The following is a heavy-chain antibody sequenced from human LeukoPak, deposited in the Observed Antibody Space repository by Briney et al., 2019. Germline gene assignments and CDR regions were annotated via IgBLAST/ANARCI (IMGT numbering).Heavy chain of an antibody. CDR1: GGSISSGDYY. CDR3: ARARGYSYRIEDY. Sequence: SETLSLTCTVSGGSISSGDYYWSWIRQPPGKGLEWIGYIYYSGSTYYNPSLKSRVTISVDTSKNQFSLKLSSVTAADTAVYYCARARGYSYRIEDYWGQGTLVTVSS. D-gene: IGHD5-18*01. V-gene: IGHV4-30-4*01. J-gene: IGHJ4*02. CDR2: IYYSGST.